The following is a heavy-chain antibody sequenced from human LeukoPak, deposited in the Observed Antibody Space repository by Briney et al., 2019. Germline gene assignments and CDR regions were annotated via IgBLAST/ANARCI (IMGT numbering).Heavy chain of an antibody. Sequence: GGSLRLSCAASGFTFSTYNMNWVRQAPGKGLEWVSFISYRSSYTHYADSVKGRFSISRDNAKNSLYLQMNSLRAEDTAIYYCARAYTGTYHILDQWGQGVLVTVSS. CDR1: GFTFSTYN. V-gene: IGHV3-21*06. CDR3: ARAYTGTYHILDQ. J-gene: IGHJ4*02. D-gene: IGHD1-26*01. CDR2: ISYRSSYT.